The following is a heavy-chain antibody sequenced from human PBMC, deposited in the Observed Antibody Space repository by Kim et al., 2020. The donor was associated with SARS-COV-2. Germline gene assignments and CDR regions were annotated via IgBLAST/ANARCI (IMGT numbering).Heavy chain of an antibody. Sequence: GGSLRLSCAASGFTVSSNYMSWVRQAPGKGLEWVSVIYSGGSTYYADSVKGRFTISRDNSKNTLYLQMNSLRAEDTAVYYCASLRDGYNTYYFDYWGQGTLVTVSS. CDR2: IYSGGST. V-gene: IGHV3-66*01. J-gene: IGHJ4*02. D-gene: IGHD5-12*01. CDR1: GFTVSSNY. CDR3: ASLRDGYNTYYFDY.